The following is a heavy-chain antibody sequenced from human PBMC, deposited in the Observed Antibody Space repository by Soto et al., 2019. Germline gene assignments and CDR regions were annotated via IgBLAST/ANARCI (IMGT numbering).Heavy chain of an antibody. J-gene: IGHJ4*02. CDR2: IHHSGSI. CDR3: ARPPVGANFDY. Sequence: QVQLQESGPGLVKPSGTLSLTCAVSGASIISSNWWSWVRQTPGKGLEWIGEIHHSGSINYNPSLESRITVSVDKSKSQFSLKLSSVTAADTAVYYCARPPVGANFDYWGQGTLVTVSS. D-gene: IGHD1-26*01. CDR1: GASIISSNW. V-gene: IGHV4-4*02.